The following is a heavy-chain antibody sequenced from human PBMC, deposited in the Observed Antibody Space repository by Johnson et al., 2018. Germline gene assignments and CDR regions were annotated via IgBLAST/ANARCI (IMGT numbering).Heavy chain of an antibody. CDR2: IRSKANSYAT. Sequence: VQLQESGGGLVQPGGSLKLSCAASGFNFSGSAMHWVRQASGKGLEWVGRIRSKANSYATAYAASVKGRFTISRDDSKNTAYLQMNSLRAEDTAVYYCAKDWEIAAVGTGGYFHHWGQGTLVTVSS. J-gene: IGHJ1*01. CDR3: AKDWEIAAVGTGGYFHH. V-gene: IGHV3-73*02. D-gene: IGHD6-13*01. CDR1: GFNFSGSA.